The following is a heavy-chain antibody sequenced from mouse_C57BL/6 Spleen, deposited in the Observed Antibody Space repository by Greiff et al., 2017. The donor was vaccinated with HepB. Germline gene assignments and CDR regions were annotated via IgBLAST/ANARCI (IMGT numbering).Heavy chain of an antibody. Sequence: EVKLVESGEGLVKPGGSLKLSCAASGFTFSSYAMSWVRQTPEKRLEWVAYISSGGDYIYYADTVKGRFTISRDHARNTLYLQMSSLKSEDTAMYYCTREDYYGSSFYFDYWGQGTTLTVSS. V-gene: IGHV5-9-1*02. CDR3: TREDYYGSSFYFDY. CDR1: GFTFSSYA. J-gene: IGHJ2*01. D-gene: IGHD1-1*01. CDR2: ISSGGDYI.